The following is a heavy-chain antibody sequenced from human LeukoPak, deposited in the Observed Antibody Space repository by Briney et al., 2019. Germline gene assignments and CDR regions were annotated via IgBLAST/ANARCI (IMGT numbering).Heavy chain of an antibody. CDR2: ISTYNGNT. J-gene: IGHJ5*02. CDR3: ATLYCSSTSCYDP. Sequence: GASVKVSCKASGYTFTSYGISWVRQAPGQGLEWVGWISTYNGNTDYPQKLQGRVTITADESTSTAYTELSSLRSEDTAVYYCATLYCSSTSCYDPWGQGTLVTVSS. D-gene: IGHD2-2*01. CDR1: GYTFTSYG. V-gene: IGHV1-18*01.